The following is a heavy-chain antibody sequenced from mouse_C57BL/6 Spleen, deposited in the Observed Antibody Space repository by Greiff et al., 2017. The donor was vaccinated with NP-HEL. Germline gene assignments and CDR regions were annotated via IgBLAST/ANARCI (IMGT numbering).Heavy chain of an antibody. D-gene: IGHD1-1*01. CDR3: ARGYGSSPFDY. CDR1: GFTFSSYA. CDR2: ISDGGSYT. J-gene: IGHJ2*01. Sequence: EVQRVESGGGLVKPGGSLKLSCAASGFTFSSYAMSWVRQTPEKRLAWVATISDGGSYTYYPDNVKGRFTISRDNAKNNLYLQMSHLKSEDTAMYYCARGYGSSPFDYWGQGTTLTVSS. V-gene: IGHV5-4*01.